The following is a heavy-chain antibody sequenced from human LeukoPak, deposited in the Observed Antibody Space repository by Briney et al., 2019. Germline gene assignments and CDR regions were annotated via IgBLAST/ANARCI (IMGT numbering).Heavy chain of an antibody. Sequence: GASVKVSCKASEYTFTGYYIHWVRQAPGQGLEWMGWINPNSGGTNYAQKFQGRVTMTRDTSISTAYMELSRPRSDDTAVYYCARYSGSYSLEVGFDIWGQGTMVTVSS. J-gene: IGHJ3*02. V-gene: IGHV1-2*02. CDR3: ARYSGSYSLEVGFDI. D-gene: IGHD1-26*01. CDR1: EYTFTGYY. CDR2: INPNSGGT.